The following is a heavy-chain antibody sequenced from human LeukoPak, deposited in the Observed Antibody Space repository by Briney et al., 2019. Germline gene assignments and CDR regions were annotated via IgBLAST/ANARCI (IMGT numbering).Heavy chain of an antibody. J-gene: IGHJ4*02. CDR2: IYYSGST. Sequence: SETLSLTCTVSGGSISSYHWSWIRQPPGKGLEWIGYIYYSGSTNYNPSLKSRVTISQDTSKNQFSLKVNSVTAADTAAYYCTREEGGTTVDYWGQGTLVTVSS. D-gene: IGHD1-1*01. CDR3: TREEGGTTVDY. V-gene: IGHV4-59*12. CDR1: GGSISSYH.